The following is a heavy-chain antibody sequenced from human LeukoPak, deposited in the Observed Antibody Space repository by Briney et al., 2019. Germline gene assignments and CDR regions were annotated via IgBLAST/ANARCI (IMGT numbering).Heavy chain of an antibody. CDR1: GYTFTSYG. Sequence: SVKVSCKASGYTFTSYGISWVRQAPGQGLEWMGGIIPIFGTANYAQKFQGRVTITADESTSTAYMELSSLRSEDTAVYYCARDYYDSSGFLNWLDPWGQGTLVTVSS. D-gene: IGHD3-22*01. CDR3: ARDYYDSSGFLNWLDP. J-gene: IGHJ5*02. CDR2: IIPIFGTA. V-gene: IGHV1-69*13.